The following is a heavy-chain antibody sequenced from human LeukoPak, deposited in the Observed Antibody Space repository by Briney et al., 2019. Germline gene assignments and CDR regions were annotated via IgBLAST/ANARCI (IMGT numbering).Heavy chain of an antibody. D-gene: IGHD2-15*01. CDR2: IYSDGST. CDR3: AKQMVERPHYYYMDV. V-gene: IGHV3-53*05. J-gene: IGHJ6*03. CDR1: GFTVSSNY. Sequence: GGSLRLSCAASGFTVSSNYMSWVRQAPGKGLERVSVIYSDGSTYYADSVKGRFTISRDNSKNTLFLQMNSLRPEDTALYYCAKQMVERPHYYYMDVWGKGTTVTVSS.